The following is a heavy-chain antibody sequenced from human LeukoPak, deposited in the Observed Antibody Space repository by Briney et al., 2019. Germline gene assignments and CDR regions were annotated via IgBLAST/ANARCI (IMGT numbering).Heavy chain of an antibody. V-gene: IGHV1-2*06. CDR3: VRDRGGYCSRANCRAGWFDP. CDR2: FNPNSGGT. Sequence: GASVKVSCKGSEYTFTGYYMHWVRQAPGQGLEWMGRFNPNSGGTDYAQKFQGRVTMTRDTSISTAYMELSRLRSDDTAVYYCVRDRGGYCSRANCRAGWFDPWGQGTLVTVSS. D-gene: IGHD2-2*01. J-gene: IGHJ5*02. CDR1: EYTFTGYY.